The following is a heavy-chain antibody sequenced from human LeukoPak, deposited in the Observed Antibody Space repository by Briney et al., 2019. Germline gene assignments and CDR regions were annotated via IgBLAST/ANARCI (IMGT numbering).Heavy chain of an antibody. J-gene: IGHJ3*02. CDR2: ISAYNGNT. CDR3: ARGLIKGGPGTDAFDI. CDR1: GGTFSSYA. V-gene: IGHV1-18*01. Sequence: ASVKVSCKASGGTFSSYAISWVRQAPGQGLEWMGWISAYNGNTNYAQKLQGRVTMTTDTSTSTAYMELRSLRSDDTAVYYCARGLIKGGPGTDAFDIWGQGTMVTVSS. D-gene: IGHD3-16*01.